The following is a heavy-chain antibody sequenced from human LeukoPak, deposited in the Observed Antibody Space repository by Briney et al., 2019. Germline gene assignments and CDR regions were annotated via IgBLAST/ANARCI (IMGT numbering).Heavy chain of an antibody. CDR2: IIPIFGTA. CDR1: GGTFSSYA. J-gene: IGHJ4*02. D-gene: IGHD1-26*01. V-gene: IGHV1-69*05. CDR3: AKDLRPYTSASVY. Sequence: ASVKVSCKASGGTFSSYAISWVRQAPGQGLEWMGGIIPIFGTANYAQKFQGRVTITTDESTSTAYMELSSLRSEDTAVYYCAKDLRPYTSASVYWGQGTLVTVSS.